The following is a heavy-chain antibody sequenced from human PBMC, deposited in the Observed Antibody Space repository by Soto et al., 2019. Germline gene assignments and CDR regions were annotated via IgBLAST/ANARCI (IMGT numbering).Heavy chain of an antibody. CDR1: GGSISSYY. CDR2: IYYSGST. V-gene: IGHV4-59*01. CDR3: ARIVRSGSQLNWFDP. D-gene: IGHD3-10*01. Sequence: SETLSLTCTVSGGSISSYYWSWIRQPPGKGLEWIGYIYYSGSTSYNPSLKSRVTISVDTSKNQFSLKLSSVTAADTAVYYCARIVRSGSQLNWFDPWGQGTLVTVSS. J-gene: IGHJ5*02.